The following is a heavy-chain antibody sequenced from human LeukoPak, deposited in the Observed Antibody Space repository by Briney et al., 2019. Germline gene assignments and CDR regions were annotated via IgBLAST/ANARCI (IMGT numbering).Heavy chain of an antibody. J-gene: IGHJ4*02. CDR2: INHSGST. CDR3: ARGGSRKPRANFDY. CDR1: GGSFSGYY. Sequence: SETLSLTCAVYGGSFSGYYWSWIRQPPGKGLEWIGEINHSGSTNYNPSLKSRVTISVDTSKNQFSLKLSSVTAADPAVYYCARGGSRKPRANFDYWGQGTLVTVSS. V-gene: IGHV4-34*01. D-gene: IGHD3-10*01.